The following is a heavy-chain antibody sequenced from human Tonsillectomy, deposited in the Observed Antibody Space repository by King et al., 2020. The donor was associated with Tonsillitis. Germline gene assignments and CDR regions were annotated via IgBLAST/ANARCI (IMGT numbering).Heavy chain of an antibody. V-gene: IGHV3-30*18. J-gene: IGHJ4*02. CDR2: ISYDGSNK. CDR3: AKARAQSPRSRVDYFDY. CDR1: GFTFSSYG. Sequence: QLVQSGGGVVQPGRSLRLSCAASGFTFSSYGMHWVRQAPGKGLEWVAVISYDGSNKYYADSVKGRFTISRDNSKNTLYLQMNSLRAEDTAVYYCAKARAQSPRSRVDYFDYWGQGTLVTVSS. D-gene: IGHD1-26*01.